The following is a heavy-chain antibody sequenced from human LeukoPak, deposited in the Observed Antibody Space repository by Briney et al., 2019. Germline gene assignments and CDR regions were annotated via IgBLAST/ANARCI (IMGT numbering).Heavy chain of an antibody. CDR3: ARAGYSSSTYGMDV. Sequence: SETLSLTCTVSGGSISSGGYSWSWIRQHPGKGLEWIGYIYYSGSTYYNPSLKSRVTISVDTSKNQFSLKLSSVTAADTAVYYCARAGYSSSTYGMDVWGQGTTVTVSS. CDR2: IYYSGST. D-gene: IGHD6-13*01. CDR1: GGSISSGGYS. V-gene: IGHV4-31*03. J-gene: IGHJ6*02.